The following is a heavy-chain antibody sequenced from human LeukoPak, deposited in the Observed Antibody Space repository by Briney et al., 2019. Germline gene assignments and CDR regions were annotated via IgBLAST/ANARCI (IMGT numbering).Heavy chain of an antibody. CDR1: GFIFSSYP. V-gene: IGHV3-21*05. Sequence: GGSLRLSCAASGFIFSSYPMNWVRQAPGKGLEWVSYITSSSSDTHYADSVEGRFTISRDNAKNSLYLQMNSLRAEDTAVYFCARAHDIVDPVSALKYWGQGTLVTVSS. CDR3: ARAHDIVDPVSALKY. CDR2: ITSSSSDT. D-gene: IGHD5-12*01. J-gene: IGHJ4*02.